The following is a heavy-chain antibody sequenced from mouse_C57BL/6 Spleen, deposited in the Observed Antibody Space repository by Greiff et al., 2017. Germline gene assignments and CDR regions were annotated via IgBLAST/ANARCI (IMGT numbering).Heavy chain of an antibody. J-gene: IGHJ4*01. V-gene: IGHV1-50*01. CDR1: GYTFTSYW. CDR3: AKRGSSSMEY. D-gene: IGHD1-1*01. CDR2: IDPSDSYT. Sequence: VQLQQPGAELVKPGASVKLSCKASGYTFTSYWMQWVKQRPGQGLEWIGEIDPSDSYTNYNQKFKGKATLTVDTSSSTAYMQLSSLTSEDSAVYYCAKRGSSSMEYWGQGTSVTVSS.